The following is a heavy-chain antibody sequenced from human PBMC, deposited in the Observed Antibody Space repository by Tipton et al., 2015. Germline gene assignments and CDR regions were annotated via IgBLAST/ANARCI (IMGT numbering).Heavy chain of an antibody. Sequence: LRLSCDVSGYSISSGYYWGWIRQPPGKGLEWIGSISHSGNTYYNPSLKSRVTMSRDTSKNQFSLKLTSVTAADTAVYYCARGLLLWFGMSDYWGRGTLVTVSS. CDR1: GYSISSGYY. J-gene: IGHJ4*02. V-gene: IGHV4-38-2*01. CDR3: ARGLLLWFGMSDY. D-gene: IGHD3-10*01. CDR2: ISHSGNT.